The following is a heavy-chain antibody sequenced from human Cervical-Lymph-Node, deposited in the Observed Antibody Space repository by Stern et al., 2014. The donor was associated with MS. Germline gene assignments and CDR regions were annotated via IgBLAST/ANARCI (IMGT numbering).Heavy chain of an antibody. CDR2: IIPIFGSA. CDR1: GGTFSSYA. D-gene: IGHD3-10*01. J-gene: IGHJ6*02. V-gene: IGHV1-69*01. Sequence: VQLVQSGAEVKKPGSSVRVSCKASGGTFSSYAISWVRQAAGQGLEWMGGIIPIFGSAHYARKFQGRVTITADDSTSTAYMEVNSQRSEDTAVYYCASSVGELTPEAVWGQGTTVTV. CDR3: ASSVGELTPEAV.